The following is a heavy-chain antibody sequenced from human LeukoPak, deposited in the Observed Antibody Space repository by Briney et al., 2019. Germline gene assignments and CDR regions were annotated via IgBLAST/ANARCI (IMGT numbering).Heavy chain of an antibody. CDR3: ARARNGPHYFDN. J-gene: IGHJ4*02. CDR2: IKQDGSEK. D-gene: IGHD1-14*01. V-gene: IGHV3-7*01. Sequence: GGSLRLSCAASGFTFSYYWMTWVRQAPGKGLEWVANIKQDGSEKYYVDSVKGRFTISRDNGKDSLYLQINNLRAEDTAVYYCARARNGPHYFDNWGQGTLVTGSS. CDR1: GFTFSYYW.